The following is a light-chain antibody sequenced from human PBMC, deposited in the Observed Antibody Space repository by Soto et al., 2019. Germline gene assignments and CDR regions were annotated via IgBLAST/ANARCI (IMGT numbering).Light chain of an antibody. CDR2: DAS. CDR3: LQYGTPPYT. Sequence: EIVLTQSPATLSLSPGERATLSCRASQSVSSYLAWYQQKPGQAPRLLIYDASNRATGIPARFSGSGSGTDFTLTISSLEPEDFAVYYCLQYGTPPYTFGQGTKVEIK. V-gene: IGKV3-11*01. CDR1: QSVSSY. J-gene: IGKJ2*01.